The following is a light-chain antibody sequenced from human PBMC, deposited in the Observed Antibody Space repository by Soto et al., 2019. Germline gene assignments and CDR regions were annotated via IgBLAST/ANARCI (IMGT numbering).Light chain of an antibody. CDR2: WAS. CDR3: QQYCSSPWT. CDR1: QSVLYSSSNKNY. J-gene: IGKJ1*01. Sequence: DIVMTQSPDSLAVSLGERATINCRSSQSVLYSSSNKNYLAWYQQKPGQPPKLLIYWASTRESGVPDRFSGXXXXXXXXXXXXSLQAEDVAVYYCQQYCSSPWTFGQGTKVEIK. V-gene: IGKV4-1*01.